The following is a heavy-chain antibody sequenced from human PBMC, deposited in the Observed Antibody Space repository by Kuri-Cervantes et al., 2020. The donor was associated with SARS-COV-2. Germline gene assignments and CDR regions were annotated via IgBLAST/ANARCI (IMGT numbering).Heavy chain of an antibody. V-gene: IGHV3-74*01. J-gene: IGHJ4*02. CDR1: GFTFSSYW. CDR3: ARGDSALTGYYFDS. D-gene: IGHD3-22*01. CDR2: INSDGSST. Sequence: GESLKISCAASGFTFSSYWMHWVRQAPGKGLVWVSRINSDGSSTSYADSVKGRFTISRDNSKNTLYLQMDSLRADDTAVYYCARGDSALTGYYFDSWGQGTLVTVSS.